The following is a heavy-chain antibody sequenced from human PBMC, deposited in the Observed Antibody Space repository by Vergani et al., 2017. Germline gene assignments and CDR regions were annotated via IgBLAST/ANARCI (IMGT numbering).Heavy chain of an antibody. CDR2: IYSGGST. D-gene: IGHD3-9*01. CDR1: GFTVSSNY. J-gene: IGHJ6*02. Sequence: EVQLVESGGGLVQPGGSLRLSCAASGFTVSSNYMSWVRQAPGKGLEWVSVIYSGGSTYYADSVKGRFTISRDNSKNTLYLQMNSLRAEDTAVYYCARRERYYDILTGQNYYGMDVWGQGTTVTVSS. CDR3: ARRERYYDILTGQNYYGMDV. V-gene: IGHV3-66*02.